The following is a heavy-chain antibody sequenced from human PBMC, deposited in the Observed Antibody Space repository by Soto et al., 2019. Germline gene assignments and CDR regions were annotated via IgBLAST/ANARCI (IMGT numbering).Heavy chain of an antibody. CDR1: GGSISSGGYY. CDR2: IYYSGST. Sequence: QVQLQESGPGLVKPSQTLSLTCTVSGGSISSGGYYWSWIRQHPGKGLEWIGYIYYSGSTYYNPSLKSRFTISVDTSKNQFSLKVSSVTAADTAVYYCARDRPHYGSGSYAVESLDYWGQGTLVTVSS. J-gene: IGHJ4*02. V-gene: IGHV4-31*03. D-gene: IGHD3-10*01. CDR3: ARDRPHYGSGSYAVESLDY.